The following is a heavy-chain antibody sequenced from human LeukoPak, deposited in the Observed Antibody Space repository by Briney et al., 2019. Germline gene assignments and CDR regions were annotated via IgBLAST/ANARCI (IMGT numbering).Heavy chain of an antibody. J-gene: IGHJ4*02. V-gene: IGHV4-4*07. D-gene: IGHD3-3*01. CDR3: ARGALEWLFDY. CDR2: IYPSGST. Sequence: PSETLSLTCTVSGGSISSYCWSWIRQPAGKGLEWIGRIYPSGSTNYNPSLKSRVTMSVDTSKNQFSLSLTSVTAADTAVYYCARGALEWLFDYWGQGTLVTVSS. CDR1: GGSISSYC.